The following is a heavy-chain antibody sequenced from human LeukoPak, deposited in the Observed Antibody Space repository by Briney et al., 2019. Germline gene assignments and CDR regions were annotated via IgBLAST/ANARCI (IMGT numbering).Heavy chain of an antibody. Sequence: GGSLRLSCAASGFTFSDYYMSWIRQAPGKGLEWVSYISSSSSYTNYADSVKGRFTISRDDAKNSLYLQMNSLRAEDTAVYYCARESSYPDYWGQGTLVTVSS. V-gene: IGHV3-11*06. CDR2: ISSSSSYT. J-gene: IGHJ4*02. CDR3: ARESSYPDY. CDR1: GFTFSDYY. D-gene: IGHD2-2*01.